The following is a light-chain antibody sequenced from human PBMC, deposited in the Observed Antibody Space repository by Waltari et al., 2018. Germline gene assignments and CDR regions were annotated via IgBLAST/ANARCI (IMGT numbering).Light chain of an antibody. V-gene: IGKV2-28*01. CDR2: LGS. J-gene: IGKJ4*01. CDR3: MQALQTPLT. Sequence: DIVMTQSPLSLPVTPGEPASISCRSSQSLLHSNGYSYLHWYLQKPGQSPHLLIHLGSNRASGVPDRFSGSGSGTDFTLKISRVEAEDVGVYYCMQALQTPLTFSGGTKVEIK. CDR1: QSLLHSNGYSY.